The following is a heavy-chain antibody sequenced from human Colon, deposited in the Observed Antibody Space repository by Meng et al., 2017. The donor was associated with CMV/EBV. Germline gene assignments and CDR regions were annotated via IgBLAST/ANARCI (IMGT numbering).Heavy chain of an antibody. D-gene: IGHD3-3*01. CDR3: ARVRNYDFWSGHPNWFDP. CDR1: SSEHAY. J-gene: IGHJ5*02. Sequence: SSEHAYWRWLRPSPGKSLGWLCSIYYRGAAIYNPSLKRRASISVDTSKNQLSLNLRSVTVADTAVYFCARVRNYDFWSGHPNWFDPWGQGTLVTVSS. CDR2: IYYRGAA. V-gene: IGHV4-30-4*01.